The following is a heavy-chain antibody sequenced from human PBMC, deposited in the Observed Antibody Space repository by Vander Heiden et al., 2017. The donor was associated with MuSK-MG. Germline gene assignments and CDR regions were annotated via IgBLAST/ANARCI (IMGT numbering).Heavy chain of an antibody. CDR1: GFTFGSYA. CDR2: ISYDGSNK. Sequence: GVVQPGRSLSLSCSASGFTFGSYAMHWVRQAPGKGLEWVAVISYDGSNKYYADSVKGRFTISRDNSKNTLYLQMNSLRAEDTAVYYCAREGREMATISLDYWGQGTLVTVSS. D-gene: IGHD5-12*01. V-gene: IGHV3-30-3*01. CDR3: AREGREMATISLDY. J-gene: IGHJ4*02.